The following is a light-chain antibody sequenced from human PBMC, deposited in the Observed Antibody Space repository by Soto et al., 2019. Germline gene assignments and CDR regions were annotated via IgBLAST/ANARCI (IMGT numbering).Light chain of an antibody. CDR3: QQRSNWSIT. Sequence: EILLTQAPGTLSFSPGERATVSCRPSQSVSSSFLAWYQQRPGQAPRLLIYGASSAATGIPDRFSGSGSGTDFTLTISSLEPEDFAVYYCQQRSNWSITFGQGTRLEI. CDR1: QSVSSSF. J-gene: IGKJ5*01. CDR2: GAS. V-gene: IGKV3D-20*02.